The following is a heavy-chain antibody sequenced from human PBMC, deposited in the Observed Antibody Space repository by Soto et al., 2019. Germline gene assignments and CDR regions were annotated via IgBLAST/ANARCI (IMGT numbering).Heavy chain of an antibody. CDR2: ISAYNANI. Sequence: ASVNVSCKASGYTFTSYGISWVRQTPGQGLEWMGWISAYNANINYAQKLQGRVTMTTDTSTNTAYMELRSLRSDDTAVYFCARDRLGATGDYWGQGTLVTVSS. CDR3: ARDRLGATGDY. J-gene: IGHJ4*02. CDR1: GYTFTSYG. D-gene: IGHD1-26*01. V-gene: IGHV1-18*01.